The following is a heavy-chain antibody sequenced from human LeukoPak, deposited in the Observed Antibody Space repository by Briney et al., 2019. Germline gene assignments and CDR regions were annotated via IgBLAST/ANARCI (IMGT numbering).Heavy chain of an antibody. CDR2: ISGSGGRT. D-gene: IGHD3-10*01. CDR1: GFTFISYA. V-gene: IGHV3-23*01. CDR3: ANPSITDDYFDY. J-gene: IGHJ4*02. Sequence: PGGSLRLSCAASGFTFISYAMNWVRQAPGKGLQWVSGISGSGGRTYYADSVKGRFTISRDNSKNMLYLQMNSLRAEATAVYYCANPSITDDYFDYWGQGTLVTVSS.